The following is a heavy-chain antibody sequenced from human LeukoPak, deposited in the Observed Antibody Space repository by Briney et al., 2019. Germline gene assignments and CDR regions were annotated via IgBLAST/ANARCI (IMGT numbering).Heavy chain of an antibody. CDR1: GYTFTSYD. Sequence: SVKVSCKASGYTFTSYDINWVRQATGQGLEWMGGIIPIFGTASYAQKFQGRVTMTRDMSTSTVYMELSSLRSEDTAVYYCASIAARRGNFDYWGQGTLVTVSS. J-gene: IGHJ4*02. CDR2: IIPIFGTA. D-gene: IGHD6-6*01. CDR3: ASIAARRGNFDY. V-gene: IGHV1-69*05.